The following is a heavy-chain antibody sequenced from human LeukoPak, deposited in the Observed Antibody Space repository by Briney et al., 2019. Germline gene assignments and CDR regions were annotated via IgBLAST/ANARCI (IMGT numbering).Heavy chain of an antibody. D-gene: IGHD6-19*01. J-gene: IGHJ4*02. Sequence: QPGGSLRLSCAASGFTFSSYGMHWVRQAPGKGLEWVAVISYDGSNKYYADSVKGRFTISRDNSKNTLYLQMNSLRAEDMAVYYCAKAVGVSSSGCLDYWGQGTLVTVSS. CDR3: AKAVGVSSSGCLDY. CDR1: GFTFSSYG. CDR2: ISYDGSNK. V-gene: IGHV3-30*18.